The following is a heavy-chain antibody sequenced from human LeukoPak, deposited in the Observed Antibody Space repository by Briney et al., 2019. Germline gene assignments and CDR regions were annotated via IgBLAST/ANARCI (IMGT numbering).Heavy chain of an antibody. V-gene: IGHV4-59*08. CDR1: GGSISNYY. J-gene: IGHJ4*02. CDR3: ARLDAAAGRYLQFFY. D-gene: IGHD5-24*01. CDR2: IHDSEST. Sequence: PSETLSLTCTVSGGSISNYYWSWNRQSPEKGLEWIGYIHDSESTNYNPSLKSRVTISVDTSKNQFSLKLSSVTAADTAVYYCARLDAAAGRYLQFFYWGQGTLVTVSS.